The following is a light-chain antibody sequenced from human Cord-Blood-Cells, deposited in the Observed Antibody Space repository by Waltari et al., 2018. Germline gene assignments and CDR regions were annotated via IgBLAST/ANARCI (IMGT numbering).Light chain of an antibody. CDR3: SSYTSSSTLRV. CDR2: DVS. CDR1: SSDVGGYNY. V-gene: IGLV2-14*03. Sequence: QSALTPPASVSGSPGQSITISCTVTSSDVGGYNYVSWYKQHPGKAPKLMIYDVSNRPSGVSNRFSGSKSGNTASLTISGLQAEDEADYYCSSYTSSSTLRVFGTGTKVTVL. J-gene: IGLJ1*01.